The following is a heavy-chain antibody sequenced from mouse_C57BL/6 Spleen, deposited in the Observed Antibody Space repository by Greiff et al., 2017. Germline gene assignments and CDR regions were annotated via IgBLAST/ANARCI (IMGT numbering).Heavy chain of an antibody. CDR1: GYTFTDYY. D-gene: IGHD1-1*01. J-gene: IGHJ2*01. CDR3: ARGSITTVVAPFDY. CDR2: INPYNGGT. V-gene: IGHV1-19*01. Sequence: EVQLQESGPVLVKPGASVKMSCKASGYTFTDYYMNWVKQSHGKSLEWIGVINPYNGGTSYNQKFKGKATLTVDKSSSTAYMELNSLTSEDSAVYYCARGSITTVVAPFDYWGQGTTLTVSS.